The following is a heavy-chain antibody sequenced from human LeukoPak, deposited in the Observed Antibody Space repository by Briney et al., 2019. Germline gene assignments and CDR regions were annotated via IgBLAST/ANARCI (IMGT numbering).Heavy chain of an antibody. CDR1: GGSFSGYY. Sequence: SETLSLTCAVYGGSFSGYYWSWIRQPPGKGLEWIGEINHSGSTNYNPSLKSRVTISVDTSKNQFSLKLSSVTAADTAVYYCVRFKRAAGWSYFDYCGQGTLVTVSS. V-gene: IGHV4-34*01. J-gene: IGHJ4*02. CDR3: VRFKRAAGWSYFDY. CDR2: INHSGST. D-gene: IGHD6-19*01.